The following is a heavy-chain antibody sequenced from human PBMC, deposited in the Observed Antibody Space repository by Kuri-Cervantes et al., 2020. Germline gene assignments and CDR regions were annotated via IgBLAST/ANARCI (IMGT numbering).Heavy chain of an antibody. CDR3: ARVRFGDYANDY. J-gene: IGHJ4*02. Sequence: GESLKISCAASGFTVSSNYMSWVRQAPGKGLEWVSVIYSGGSTYYADSVKGRFTISRDNSKNTLYLQMNSLRAEDAAVDYCARVRFGDYANDYWGQGTLVTVSS. V-gene: IGHV3-53*01. D-gene: IGHD3-10*01. CDR1: GFTVSSNY. CDR2: IYSGGST.